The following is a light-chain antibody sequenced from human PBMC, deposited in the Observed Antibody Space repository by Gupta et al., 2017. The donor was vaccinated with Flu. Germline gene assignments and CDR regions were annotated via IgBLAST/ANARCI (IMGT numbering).Light chain of an antibody. CDR2: DAS. V-gene: IGKV3-11*01. CDR3: QQRSNWPIT. CDR1: RGGSSD. Sequence: PAPLSLSAGETAPLSSTGSRGGSSDLAWYQQKPGQAPRLLIYDASNRATGIPARFSGSGSGTDFTLTISSLEPEDFAVYYCQQRSNWPITFGQGTKVEIK. J-gene: IGKJ1*01.